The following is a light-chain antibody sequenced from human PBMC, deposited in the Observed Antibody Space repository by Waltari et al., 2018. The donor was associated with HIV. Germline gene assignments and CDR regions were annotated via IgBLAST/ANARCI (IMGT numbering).Light chain of an antibody. J-gene: IGLJ2*01. CDR2: EDS. Sequence: SYELTQPPSVSVSPGQKARITCSGDALPTKSAYWYQQKSGQAPVLVIYEDSKRPSGIPERFSGSSSGTVATLTISGAQVEDESDYYCYSTDTSGHHRVFGGGTKLTVL. CDR1: ALPTKS. V-gene: IGLV3-10*01. CDR3: YSTDTSGHHRV.